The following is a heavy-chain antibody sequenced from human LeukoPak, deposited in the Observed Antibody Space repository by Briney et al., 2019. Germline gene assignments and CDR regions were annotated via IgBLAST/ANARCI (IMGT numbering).Heavy chain of an antibody. CDR2: IYYSGST. J-gene: IGHJ4*02. V-gene: IGHV4-59*01. CDR3: ARGLSSGWYFGGDFDY. CDR1: GGSISSYY. Sequence: SETLSLTCTVSGGSISSYYWSWIRQPPGKGLEWIGYIYYSGSTNYNPSLKSRVTISVDASKNQFSLKLSSVTAADTAVYYCARGLSSGWYFGGDFDYWGQGTLVTVSS. D-gene: IGHD6-19*01.